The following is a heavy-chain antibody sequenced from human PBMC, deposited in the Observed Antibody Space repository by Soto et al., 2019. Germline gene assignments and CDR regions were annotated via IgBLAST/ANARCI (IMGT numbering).Heavy chain of an antibody. V-gene: IGHV1-18*01. CDR2: INTHNGNT. Sequence: ASVYVSCKASGYTFTTYGISWVRQAPGQGLEWLGWINTHNGNTNYAQNLQGRVIMTADTSTSTAYMELRSLRSDDTAIYYCTREGSAPYYYYGMDAWGQWTTVTVSS. CDR1: GYTFTTYG. CDR3: TREGSAPYYYYGMDA. D-gene: IGHD3-10*01. J-gene: IGHJ6*02.